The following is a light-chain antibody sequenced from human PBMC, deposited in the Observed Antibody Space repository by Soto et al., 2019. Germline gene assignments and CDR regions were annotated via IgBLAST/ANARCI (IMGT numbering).Light chain of an antibody. CDR3: QQDDNLPALT. CDR1: QDISNY. CDR2: DAS. Sequence: DIQMTQSPSSLSASVGDRVTITCQASQDISNYLNWYQQKPGKAPKLLIYDASNLETGVPSRFSGSGSWTDFNFNISSPQPEDIAKSYCQQDDNLPALTFGGGTKVEIK. V-gene: IGKV1-33*01. J-gene: IGKJ4*01.